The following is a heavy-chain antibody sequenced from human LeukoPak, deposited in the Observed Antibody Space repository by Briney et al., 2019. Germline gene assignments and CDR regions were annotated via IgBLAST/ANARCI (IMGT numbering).Heavy chain of an antibody. D-gene: IGHD6-19*01. CDR2: INPSGGST. CDR3: AREDSSGWHDDYFDY. Sequence: ASVKVSCKASGYTFTSYYMHWVRQAPGQGLEWMGIINPSGGSTSYAQKFQGRVTMTRDTSTSTVYMELSSLRSEDTAVYYCAREDSSGWHDDYFDYWGQGTLVTVSS. V-gene: IGHV1-46*01. J-gene: IGHJ4*02. CDR1: GYTFTSYY.